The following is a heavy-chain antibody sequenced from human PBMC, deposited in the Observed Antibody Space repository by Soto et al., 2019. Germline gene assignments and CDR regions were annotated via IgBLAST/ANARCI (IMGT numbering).Heavy chain of an antibody. CDR2: INVYNGNT. D-gene: IGHD1-26*01. CDR3: ARDRGLPGGSLDY. CDR1: GYIFTSYA. Sequence: QVQLVQSGAEVKKPGASLKVSCKASGYIFTSYAVSWVRQAPGQGLEWMGWINVYNGNTKYAQKFQGRVTMTTDTSTSTVYMELRSLTSDDTAVYYCARDRGLPGGSLDYWGQGTLVTVSS. J-gene: IGHJ4*02. V-gene: IGHV1-18*01.